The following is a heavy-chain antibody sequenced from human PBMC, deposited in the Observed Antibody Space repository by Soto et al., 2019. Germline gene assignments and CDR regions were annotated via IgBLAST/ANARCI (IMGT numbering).Heavy chain of an antibody. CDR1: GGSISSGDYY. Sequence: PSETLSLTCTVSGGSISSGDYYWSWIRQPPGKGLEWIGYIYYSGSTYYNPSLKSRVTISVDTSKNQFSLKLGSVTAADTAVYYCARLLLYYGMDVWGQGTTVTVSS. V-gene: IGHV4-30-4*01. J-gene: IGHJ6*02. CDR3: ARLLLYYGMDV. D-gene: IGHD2-15*01. CDR2: IYYSGST.